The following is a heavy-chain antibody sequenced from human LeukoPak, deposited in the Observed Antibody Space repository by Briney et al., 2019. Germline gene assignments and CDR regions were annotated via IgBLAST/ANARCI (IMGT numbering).Heavy chain of an antibody. CDR1: GYTLPELS. V-gene: IGHV1-24*01. CDR2: LDSEDGEF. CDR3: ATGSLPVFKPYFEY. Sequence: GASVKVSCKVAGYTLPELSIHWVRQTPGRGLEWMGGLDSEDGEFIYSQKFQSRITMTEDTSTDTVYMELSSLRSDDTAVYYCATGSLPVFKPYFEYWGQGTLVTVSS. J-gene: IGHJ4*02. D-gene: IGHD1-14*01.